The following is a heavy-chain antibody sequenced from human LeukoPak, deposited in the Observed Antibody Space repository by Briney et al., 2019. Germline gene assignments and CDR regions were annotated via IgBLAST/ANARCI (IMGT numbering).Heavy chain of an antibody. D-gene: IGHD3-10*01. V-gene: IGHV3-23*01. CDR2: ISGSGGST. J-gene: IGHJ4*02. CDR3: AKDRVWFGVNGHFDY. CDR1: GFTFSSYA. Sequence: GGSLRLSCAASGFTFSSYAMSWVRQAPGKGLEWVSAISGSGGSTYYADSVKGRFTISRDNSKNTLYLQMNSLRAEDTAVYYCAKDRVWFGVNGHFDYWGQGTLVTVSS.